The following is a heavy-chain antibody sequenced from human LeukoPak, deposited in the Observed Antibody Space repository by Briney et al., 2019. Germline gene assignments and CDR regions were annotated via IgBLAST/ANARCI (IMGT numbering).Heavy chain of an antibody. CDR3: ATRPRKYCSGGSCYEGY. J-gene: IGHJ4*02. CDR1: GFTFSSYA. V-gene: IGHV3-23*01. Sequence: GGSLRLSCAASGFTFSSYAMSWVRQAPGKGLEWVSAISGSGGSTYYADSVKGRFTISRDNAKNSLYLQMNSLRAEDTAVYYCATRPRKYCSGGSCYEGYWGQGTLVTVSS. D-gene: IGHD2-15*01. CDR2: ISGSGGST.